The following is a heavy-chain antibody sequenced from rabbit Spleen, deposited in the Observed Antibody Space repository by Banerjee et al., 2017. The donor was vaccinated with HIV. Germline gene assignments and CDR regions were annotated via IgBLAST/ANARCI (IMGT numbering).Heavy chain of an antibody. CDR1: GVSFSDKDV. CDR3: ARGSAMMTMVITGYYLHL. CDR2: IGSNSDNT. D-gene: IGHD2-1*01. J-gene: IGHJ4*01. V-gene: IGHV1S45*01. Sequence: EQLEESGGGLVKPEGSLTLTCKASGVSFSDKDVMCWVRQAPGKGLEWIGCIGSNSDNTVYVTWAKGRFTLSRTSSTTVDLKMTSLTAADTATYFCARGSAMMTMVITGYYLHLWGPGTLVTVS.